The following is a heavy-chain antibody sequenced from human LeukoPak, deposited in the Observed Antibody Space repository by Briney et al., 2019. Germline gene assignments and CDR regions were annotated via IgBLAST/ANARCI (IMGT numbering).Heavy chain of an antibody. CDR2: IIPILGIA. J-gene: IGHJ4*02. CDR1: GGTFSSYA. CDR3: ARELMLYIDY. D-gene: IGHD2-8*01. Sequence: PVKVSCKASGGTFSSYAISWVRQAPGQGLEWMGRIIPILGIANYAQKFQGRVTITADKSTSTAYMELSSLRSEDTAVYYCARELMLYIDYWGQGTLVTVSS. V-gene: IGHV1-69*04.